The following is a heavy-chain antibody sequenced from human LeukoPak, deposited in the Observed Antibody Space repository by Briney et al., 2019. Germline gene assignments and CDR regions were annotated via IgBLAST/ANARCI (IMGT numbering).Heavy chain of an antibody. J-gene: IGHJ3*02. D-gene: IGHD2-15*01. CDR3: ARDLHESVVAATPGAFDI. CDR1: GYTFTSYD. V-gene: IGHV1-8*01. Sequence: ASVKVSCKASGYTFTSYDINWVRQATGQGLEWMGWMNPNSGNTDYAQKFQGRVTMTRNTSISTAYMELSSLRSEDTAVYYCARDLHESVVAATPGAFDIWGQGTMVTVSS. CDR2: MNPNSGNT.